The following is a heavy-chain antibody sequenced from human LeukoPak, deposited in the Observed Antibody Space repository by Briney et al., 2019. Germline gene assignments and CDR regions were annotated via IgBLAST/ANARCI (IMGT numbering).Heavy chain of an antibody. CDR1: GGTFSSYA. Sequence: SVKVSCKASGGTFSSYAISWVRQAPGQGLEWMGRIIPIFSTANYAQKFQGRVTITTDESTSTAYMELSSLRSEDTAVYYCARSGIAAAGTNYFDYWGQGTLVTVSS. CDR2: IIPIFSTA. J-gene: IGHJ4*02. CDR3: ARSGIAAAGTNYFDY. D-gene: IGHD6-13*01. V-gene: IGHV1-69*05.